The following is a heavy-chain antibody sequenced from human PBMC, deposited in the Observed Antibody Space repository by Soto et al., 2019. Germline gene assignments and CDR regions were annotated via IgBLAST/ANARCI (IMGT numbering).Heavy chain of an antibody. CDR3: AMLGGWSGGSNDMDV. V-gene: IGHV3-72*01. Sequence: EVQLVESGGGLVQPGGSLRLSCAASGLIFSDYHMDWVRQAPGKGLEWVGRIRRKANSYTTEYAASVKGRFTISRDDSKNSLYLQRNSRKTEDTAGYYCAMLGGWSGGSNDMDVWGQGTTVTVSS. D-gene: IGHD6-19*01. CDR2: IRRKANSYTT. CDR1: GLIFSDYH. J-gene: IGHJ6*02.